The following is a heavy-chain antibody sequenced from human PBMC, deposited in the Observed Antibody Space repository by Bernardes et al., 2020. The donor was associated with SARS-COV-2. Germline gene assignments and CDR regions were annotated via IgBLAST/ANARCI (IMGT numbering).Heavy chain of an antibody. CDR3: ARGSGNYYFDY. V-gene: IGHV3-74*01. J-gene: IGHJ4*02. CDR1: GFTFSSYW. CDR2: INGDGHNI. D-gene: IGHD1-26*01. Sequence: GGSLRLSCAASGFTFSSYWIHWVRQAPGKGPVWVSRINGDGHNINYAASVKGRFTISRDNAKSTVYLEMSSPRADDTGTYYCARGSGNYYFDYWGQGTPVTVSS.